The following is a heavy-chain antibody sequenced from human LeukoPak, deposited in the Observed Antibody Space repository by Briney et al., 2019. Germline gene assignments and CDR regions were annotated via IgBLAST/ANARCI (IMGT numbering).Heavy chain of an antibody. CDR1: GYTFTSYD. J-gene: IGHJ4*02. V-gene: IGHV1-8*01. D-gene: IGHD2-2*01. CDR2: MNPNSGNT. Sequence: ASVKVSCKASGYTFTSYDIDWVRQATGQGLEWMGWMNPNSGNTGYAQKFQGRVTMTRNTSISTAYMELSSLRSEDTAVYYCAITPAPPVVPAADDYWGQGTLVTVSS. CDR3: AITPAPPVVPAADDY.